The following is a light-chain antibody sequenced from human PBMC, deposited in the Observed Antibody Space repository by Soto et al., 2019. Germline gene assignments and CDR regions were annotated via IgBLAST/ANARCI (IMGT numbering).Light chain of an antibody. Sequence: QSVLTQPPSASGTPGQRVTMSCSGSSSNIGNNYVHWYQKFPGTAPKLLIYRNNLRPSGVPDRFSGSKSGTSASLPFSGLRSEDEADYYCAAWDDSLSGWVFGGGTKLTVL. CDR2: RNN. J-gene: IGLJ3*02. CDR3: AAWDDSLSGWV. V-gene: IGLV1-47*01. CDR1: SSNIGNNY.